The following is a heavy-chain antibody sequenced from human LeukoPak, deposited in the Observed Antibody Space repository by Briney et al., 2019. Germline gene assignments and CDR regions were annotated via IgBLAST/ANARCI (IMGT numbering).Heavy chain of an antibody. CDR1: GFTFSSYA. Sequence: GGSLRLSCAASGFTFSSYAMSWARQAPGKGLEWVSAISGSGGSTYYADSVKGRFTISRDNSKNTLYLQMNSLRAEDTAVYYCAKPYNWNEHFDYWGQGTLVTVSS. CDR2: ISGSGGST. D-gene: IGHD1-1*01. CDR3: AKPYNWNEHFDY. V-gene: IGHV3-23*01. J-gene: IGHJ4*02.